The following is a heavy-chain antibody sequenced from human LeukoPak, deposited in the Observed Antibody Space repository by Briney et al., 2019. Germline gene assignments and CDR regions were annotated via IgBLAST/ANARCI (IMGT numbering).Heavy chain of an antibody. D-gene: IGHD3-10*01. J-gene: IGHJ5*02. CDR1: GGSISSSSYY. CDR2: IYYSGST. CDR3: ASVLDYYGSGSYLNWFDP. V-gene: IGHV4-39*01. Sequence: SETLSLTCTVSGGSISSSSYYWGWTRQPPGKGLEWIGSIYYSGSTYYNPSLKSRVTISVDTSKNQFSLKLSSVTAADTAVYYCASVLDYYGSGSYLNWFDPWGQGTLVTVSS.